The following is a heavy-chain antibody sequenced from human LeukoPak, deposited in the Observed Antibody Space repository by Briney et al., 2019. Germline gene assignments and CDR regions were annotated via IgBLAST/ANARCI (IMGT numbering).Heavy chain of an antibody. V-gene: IGHV4-34*01. Sequence: SETLSPTCAVYGGSFSGYYWSWIRQPPGKGLEWIGEINHSGSTNYNPSLKSRVTISVDTSKNQFSLKLSSVTAADTAVYYCARGRVASGQRKRNWFDPWGQGTLVTVSS. CDR1: GGSFSGYY. CDR2: INHSGST. D-gene: IGHD1-1*01. J-gene: IGHJ5*02. CDR3: ARGRVASGQRKRNWFDP.